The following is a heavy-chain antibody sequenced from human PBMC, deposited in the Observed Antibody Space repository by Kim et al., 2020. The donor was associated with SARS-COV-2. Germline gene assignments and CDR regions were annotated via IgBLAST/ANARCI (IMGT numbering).Heavy chain of an antibody. Sequence: SETLSLTCTVSGGSISSSSYYWGWIRQPPGKWLEWIGSIYYSGSTYYNPSLKSRVTITVDTSKNQFSLKLSSVTAADTAVYYCARLRDYREYYYYYGMDVWGQGTTVTVSS. V-gene: IGHV4-39*01. CDR1: GGSISSSSYY. J-gene: IGHJ6*02. CDR2: IYYSGST. CDR3: ARLRDYREYYYYYGMDV. D-gene: IGHD4-4*01.